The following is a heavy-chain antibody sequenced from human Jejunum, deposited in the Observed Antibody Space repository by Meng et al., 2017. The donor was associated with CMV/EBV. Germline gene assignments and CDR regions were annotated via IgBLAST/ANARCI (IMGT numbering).Heavy chain of an antibody. V-gene: IGHV4-39*07. CDR3: ARHDCSGGSCYSGAYYYYTMDV. Sequence: YYWGWIRQPPGKGLEWIGNLYYSGTTSSNPSLKSRVTISVDTSKNQFSLRLSSVTAADTAVYYCARHDCSGGSCYSGAYYYYTMDVWGQGTTVTVSS. J-gene: IGHJ6*02. D-gene: IGHD2-15*01. CDR1: YY. CDR2: LYYSGTT.